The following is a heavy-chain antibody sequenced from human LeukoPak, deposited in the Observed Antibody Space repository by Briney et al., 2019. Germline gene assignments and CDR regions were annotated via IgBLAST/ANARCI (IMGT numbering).Heavy chain of an antibody. V-gene: IGHV3-7*03. Sequence: GGSLILSWVVSGFTFSRHWMSWVRQAPGKGLGWVSNIKPDGSDKYYVDSVKSRFTVSRDNAMNSLYLQMDSLRAEDTAVNYCARLKGTTSVFDYWGQGTLVTVSS. J-gene: IGHJ4*02. CDR2: IKPDGSDK. D-gene: IGHD4-17*01. CDR3: ARLKGTTSVFDY. CDR1: GFTFSRHW.